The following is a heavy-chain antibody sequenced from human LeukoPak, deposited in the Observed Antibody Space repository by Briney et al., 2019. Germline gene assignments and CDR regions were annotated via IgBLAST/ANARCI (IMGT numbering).Heavy chain of an antibody. CDR1: GFTFSSYG. CDR3: AKSDSGTYYGLVDYFDY. CDR2: IRYDGSDK. V-gene: IGHV3-30*02. J-gene: IGHJ4*02. D-gene: IGHD1-26*01. Sequence: GGSLRLSCAASGFTFSSYGMHWVRQAPGKGLKWVAFIRYDGSDKYYGDSVKGRFTISRDNSMNTLYLQMNRLRAEDTAVYYCAKSDSGTYYGLVDYFDYWGQGTLVTVSS.